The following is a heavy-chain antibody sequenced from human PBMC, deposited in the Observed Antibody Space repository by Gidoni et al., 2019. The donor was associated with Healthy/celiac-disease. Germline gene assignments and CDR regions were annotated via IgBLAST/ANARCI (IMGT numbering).Heavy chain of an antibody. CDR3: ARDAPQYYYVSSGYRNYYYYYGMDV. J-gene: IGHJ6*02. Sequence: EVQLVESGGGLVQPGGSLRLSCAASGFTFSSYWMSWVRQAPGKGLEWLANIKQDGSEKYYVDSVKGRFTISRDNAKNSLYLQMNSLRAEDTAVYYCARDAPQYYYVSSGYRNYYYYYGMDVWGQGTTVTVSS. CDR2: IKQDGSEK. D-gene: IGHD3-22*01. V-gene: IGHV3-7*01. CDR1: GFTFSSYW.